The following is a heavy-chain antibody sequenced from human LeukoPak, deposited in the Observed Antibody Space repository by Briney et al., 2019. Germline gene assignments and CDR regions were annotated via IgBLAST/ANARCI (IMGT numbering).Heavy chain of an antibody. D-gene: IGHD1-7*01. J-gene: IGHJ4*02. Sequence: SVKVSCKASGGTFSNYGISWVRQAPGQGLEWMGGIIPIYATTNYAQKFQGRVTITTDESTGTAYMELSSLRSEDTAVYYCARESHSISGATRWNYFDYWGQGTLVTVSS. CDR2: IIPIYATT. V-gene: IGHV1-69*05. CDR3: ARESHSISGATRWNYFDY. CDR1: GGTFSNYG.